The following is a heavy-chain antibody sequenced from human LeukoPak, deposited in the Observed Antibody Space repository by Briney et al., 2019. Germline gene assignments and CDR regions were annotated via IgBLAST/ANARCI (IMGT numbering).Heavy chain of an antibody. CDR2: TNTDGSST. V-gene: IGHV3-74*01. CDR1: GFTFSHYW. J-gene: IGHJ4*02. D-gene: IGHD3-22*01. CDR3: VPTDSSGLD. Sequence: PGGSLSLSCEASGFTFSHYWMHWVRQAPGKGLVWVSRTNTDGSSTSYVDSVKGRFTISRDNAKNTMYLQMNSLRAEDTAMYYCVPTDSSGLDWGQGTLVTVSS.